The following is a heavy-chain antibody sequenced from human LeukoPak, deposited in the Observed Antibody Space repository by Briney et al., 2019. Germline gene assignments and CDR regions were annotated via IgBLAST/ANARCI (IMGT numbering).Heavy chain of an antibody. CDR2: FNPGDGST. CDR1: GHTFSSNY. D-gene: IGHD3-3*01. CDR3: ASCDFWSGYCSS. J-gene: IGHJ5*02. V-gene: IGHV1-46*01. Sequence: VASVKVSCKAPGHTFSSNYMHWVRQGPGPGLDWMGMFNPGDGSTTYAQKFRGRVTMTRDTSKSTVYMQLSGLRSEDTAVYYCASCDFWSGYCSSWGQGSLVTVSS.